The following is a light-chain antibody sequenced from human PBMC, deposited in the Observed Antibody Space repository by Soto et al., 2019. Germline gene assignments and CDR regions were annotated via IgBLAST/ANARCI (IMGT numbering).Light chain of an antibody. Sequence: EIVLTQSPGTLSLSPGERATLSCRASQSVGNNYLAWYQRKPGQGPRLLIYDASSRATGIPDRFSGSASGTDFTLTISRLEPEDFAVYYCQQYVGSPSTFGQGTKV. CDR1: QSVGNNY. J-gene: IGKJ1*01. CDR3: QQYVGSPST. CDR2: DAS. V-gene: IGKV3-20*01.